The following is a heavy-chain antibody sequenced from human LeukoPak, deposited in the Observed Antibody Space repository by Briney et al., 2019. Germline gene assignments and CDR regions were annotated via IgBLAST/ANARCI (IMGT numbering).Heavy chain of an antibody. D-gene: IGHD3-22*01. J-gene: IGHJ5*02. V-gene: IGHV3-66*01. CDR2: IYSGGST. CDR3: ARVPYYYDSSGYYYFDP. CDR1: GFTFSSYG. Sequence: PGRSLRLSCAASGFTFSSYGMHWVRQAPGKGLEWVSVIYSGGSTHYADSVKGRFTISRDNSKNTLYLQMNSLRAEDTAVYYCARVPYYYDSSGYYYFDPWGQGTLVTVSS.